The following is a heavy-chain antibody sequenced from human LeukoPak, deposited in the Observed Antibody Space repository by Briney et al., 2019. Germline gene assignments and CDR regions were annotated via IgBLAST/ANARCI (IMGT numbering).Heavy chain of an antibody. D-gene: IGHD3-10*01. Sequence: ASVKVSCKASGYTFTSYYMHWVRQAPGQGLEWMGIINPSGGSTSYAQKFQGRVTMTRDTSTGTVYIELSSLRSEDTAVYYCARGWNVLLWFGELYPYDAFDIWGQGTMVTVSS. CDR3: ARGWNVLLWFGELYPYDAFDI. CDR1: GYTFTSYY. CDR2: INPSGGST. V-gene: IGHV1-46*01. J-gene: IGHJ3*02.